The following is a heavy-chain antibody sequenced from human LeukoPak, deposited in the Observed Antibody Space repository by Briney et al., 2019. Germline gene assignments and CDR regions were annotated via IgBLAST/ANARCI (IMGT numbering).Heavy chain of an antibody. CDR2: IYYSGST. CDR3: ARDDIVGAAQRFDP. V-gene: IGHV4-39*07. CDR1: GGSISSSSYY. D-gene: IGHD1-26*01. J-gene: IGHJ5*02. Sequence: PSETLSLTCTVSGGSISSSSYYWGWIREPPGKGLEWIGSIYYSGSTYYNPSLKRRVTISVDTSKNQFSLKLSSVTAADTAVYYCARDDIVGAAQRFDPWGQGTLVTVSS.